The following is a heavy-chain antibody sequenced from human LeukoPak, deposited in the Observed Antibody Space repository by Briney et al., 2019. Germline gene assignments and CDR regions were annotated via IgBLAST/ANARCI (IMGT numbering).Heavy chain of an antibody. V-gene: IGHV3-23*01. Sequence: GSLRLSCAASGFTFSSYAMSWVRQAPGKGLEWVSAISGSGGSTYYADSVKGRFTISRDNSKNTLYLQMNSLRAEDTDVYYCAKDPAAPEYGGKWGAEYFQHWGQGTLVTVSS. J-gene: IGHJ1*01. D-gene: IGHD4-23*01. CDR3: AKDPAAPEYGGKWGAEYFQH. CDR2: ISGSGGST. CDR1: GFTFSSYA.